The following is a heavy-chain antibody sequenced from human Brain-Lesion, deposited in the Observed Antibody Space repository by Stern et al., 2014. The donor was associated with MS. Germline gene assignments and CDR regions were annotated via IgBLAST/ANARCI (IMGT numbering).Heavy chain of an antibody. CDR3: AGEEDIRYCSGGSCTGNWFDP. J-gene: IGHJ5*02. V-gene: IGHV4-39*01. CDR1: GGSVSSTSYA. Sequence: QVQLVESGPGLVKPSETLSLTCTVAGGSVSSTSYAWAWIRQPPGKGLEWIGTLYYSGNPYYGPSLRSRLTISRATSKNQFPLRLRSVTAADTAVYYCAGEEDIRYCSGGSCTGNWFDPWGQGTLVTVSS. CDR2: LYYSGNP. D-gene: IGHD2-15*01.